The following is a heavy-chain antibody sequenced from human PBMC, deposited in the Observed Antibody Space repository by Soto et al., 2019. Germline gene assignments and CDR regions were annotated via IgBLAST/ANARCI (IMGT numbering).Heavy chain of an antibody. Sequence: EVQLVESGGGLVQPGGSLRLSCAASGFTFSDYSMNWVRQAPGKGLGWVSYISSSSSTIYYADSVKGRFTISRDNAKNSLYLQMNSLRAEDTAVYYCARRRSVSIDYWGQGTLVTVSS. D-gene: IGHD4-17*01. V-gene: IGHV3-48*01. J-gene: IGHJ4*02. CDR1: GFTFSDYS. CDR3: ARRRSVSIDY. CDR2: ISSSSSTI.